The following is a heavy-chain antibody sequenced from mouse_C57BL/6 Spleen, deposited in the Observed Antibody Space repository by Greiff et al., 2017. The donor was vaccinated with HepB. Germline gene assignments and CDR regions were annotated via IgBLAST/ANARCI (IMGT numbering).Heavy chain of an antibody. CDR1: GSTFTSYW. Sequence: QVQLQQPGAELVKPGASVKLSCKASGSTFTSYWMHWVKQRPGQGLEWIGMIHPNSGSTNYNETFKSKATLTVDKSSSTAYMHLRSLTSADSSVYYCAHNYGSSYWYFEVWGTGTPVTVSS. CDR2: IHPNSGST. CDR3: AHNYGSSYWYFEV. V-gene: IGHV1-64*01. D-gene: IGHD1-1*01. J-gene: IGHJ1*03.